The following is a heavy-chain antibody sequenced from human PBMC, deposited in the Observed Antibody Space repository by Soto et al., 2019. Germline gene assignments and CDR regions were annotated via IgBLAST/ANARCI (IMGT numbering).Heavy chain of an antibody. CDR3: ARDDRVPMVYAIPGAGYYGMDV. Sequence: ASVKVSCKASGGTFSSYAISWVRQAPGQGLEWMGGIIPIFGTANYAQKFQGRVTITADESTSTAYMELSSLRSEDTAVYYCARDDRVPMVYAIPGAGYYGMDVWGQGTTVTVSS. CDR1: GGTFSSYA. CDR2: IIPIFGTA. D-gene: IGHD2-8*01. J-gene: IGHJ6*02. V-gene: IGHV1-69*13.